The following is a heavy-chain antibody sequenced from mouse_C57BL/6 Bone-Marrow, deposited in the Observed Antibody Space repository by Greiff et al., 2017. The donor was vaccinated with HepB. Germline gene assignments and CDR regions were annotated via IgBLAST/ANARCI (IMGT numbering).Heavy chain of an antibody. J-gene: IGHJ3*01. V-gene: IGHV1-81*01. Sequence: QVQLQQSGAELARPGASVKLSCKASGYTFTSYGISWVKQRTGQGLEWIGEIYPRSGNTYYNDKFKGKATLTADKSSSTAYMEFRSLTSEDSAVYFCARRGYSNYRFAYWGQGTLVTVSA. CDR1: GYTFTSYG. CDR2: IYPRSGNT. CDR3: ARRGYSNYRFAY. D-gene: IGHD2-5*01.